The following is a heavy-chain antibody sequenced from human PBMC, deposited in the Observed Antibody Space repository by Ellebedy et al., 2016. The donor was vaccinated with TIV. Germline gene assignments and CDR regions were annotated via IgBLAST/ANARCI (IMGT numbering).Heavy chain of an antibody. D-gene: IGHD4-17*01. CDR2: INQDGSEK. CDR1: RFSFSSYW. CDR3: ATDGSNGDYLSPTHAFVI. J-gene: IGHJ3*02. V-gene: IGHV3-7*01. Sequence: GESLKISCAASRFSFSSYWMSWVRQAPGKGLEWVANINQDGSEKHYVDSVKGRFTISRDNAKNSLYLQMNSLGVEDTVVYYCATDGSNGDYLSPTHAFVIWGQGTMVTVSS.